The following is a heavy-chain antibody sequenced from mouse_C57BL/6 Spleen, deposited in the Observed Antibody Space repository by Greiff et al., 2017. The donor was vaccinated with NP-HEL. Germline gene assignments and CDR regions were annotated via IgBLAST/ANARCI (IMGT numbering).Heavy chain of an antibody. Sequence: EVQLQESGPELVKPGASVKIPCKASGYTFTDYNMDWVKQSHGKSLEWIGDINPNNGGTIYNQKFKGKATLTVDKSSSTAYMELRSLTSEDTAVYYCAREGGITTEKYFDVWGTGTTVTVSS. J-gene: IGHJ1*03. V-gene: IGHV1-18*01. CDR3: AREGGITTEKYFDV. D-gene: IGHD1-1*01. CDR2: INPNNGGT. CDR1: GYTFTDYN.